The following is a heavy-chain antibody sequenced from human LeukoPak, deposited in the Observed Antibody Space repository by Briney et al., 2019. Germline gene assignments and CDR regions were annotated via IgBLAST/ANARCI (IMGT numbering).Heavy chain of an antibody. Sequence: GGSLRLSCAASGFTLSSHGMHWVRQAPGKGLEWVALIWYDGTKENYADSVKGRFTISRDLSKNTLNLQMDSLRVEDTAVYYCARDLSFGSLDFRGQGTLVTVSS. J-gene: IGHJ4*02. CDR1: GFTLSSHG. CDR3: ARDLSFGSLDF. CDR2: IWYDGTKE. D-gene: IGHD1-26*01. V-gene: IGHV3-33*01.